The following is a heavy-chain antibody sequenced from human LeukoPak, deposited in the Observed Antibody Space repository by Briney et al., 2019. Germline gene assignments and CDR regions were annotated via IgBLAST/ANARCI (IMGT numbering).Heavy chain of an antibody. CDR2: IYYSGST. J-gene: IGHJ4*02. CDR3: ASSSGNYYQYYFDY. V-gene: IGHV4-59*08. D-gene: IGHD1-26*01. Sequence: SETLSLTCTVSGDPINNYYWNWIPQPPGKGLQWIGYIYYSGSTNYNPTLKSRVNISVDTSNNQFSLKLSSVTAADTAVSYCASSSGNYYQYYFDYWGQGTLVTVSS. CDR1: GDPINNYY.